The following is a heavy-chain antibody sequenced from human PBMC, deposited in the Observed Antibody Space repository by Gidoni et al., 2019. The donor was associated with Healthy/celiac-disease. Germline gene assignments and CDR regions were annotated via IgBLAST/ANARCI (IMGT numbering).Heavy chain of an antibody. D-gene: IGHD3-22*01. CDR2: IYWDDDK. CDR1: GFSLSTSGVS. J-gene: IGHJ5*02. Sequence: QITLKESGPTLVKHTQTLTLPCTFSGFSLSTSGVSVGWIRQPTGKALEWLALIYWDDDKRYSPSLKSRLTITKDTSKSQVVLTMTNMDPVDTATYYCAHRLNYYDSSGYATQNWFDPWGQGTLVTVSS. CDR3: AHRLNYYDSSGYATQNWFDP. V-gene: IGHV2-5*02.